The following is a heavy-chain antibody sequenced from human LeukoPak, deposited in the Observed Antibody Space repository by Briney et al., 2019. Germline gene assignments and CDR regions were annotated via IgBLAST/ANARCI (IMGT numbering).Heavy chain of an antibody. CDR2: ISYDGSNK. CDR3: AKDLGHIVVVTAIDY. J-gene: IGHJ4*02. D-gene: IGHD2-21*02. Sequence: GGSLRLSCAASGFTFSSYGMHWVRQAPGKGLEGVAVISYDGSNKNYADSVKGRFTISRDNSKNTLYLQMNSLRAEDTAVYYCAKDLGHIVVVTAIDYWGQGTLVTVSS. CDR1: GFTFSSYG. V-gene: IGHV3-30*18.